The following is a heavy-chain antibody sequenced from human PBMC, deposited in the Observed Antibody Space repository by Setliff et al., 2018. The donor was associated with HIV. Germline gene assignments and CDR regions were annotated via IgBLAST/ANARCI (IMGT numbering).Heavy chain of an antibody. CDR3: ARDLHTFMINSYHYYKDV. CDR2: ISSYNGNT. V-gene: IGHV1-3*01. CDR1: GYTFTSYA. J-gene: IGHJ6*03. D-gene: IGHD3-16*01. Sequence: ASVKVSCKASGYTFTSYAMHWVRQAPGQRLEWMGWISSYNGNTNYAQNFQGKVTMTRDTSTSTVYMELSSLRSEDTAVYYCARDLHTFMINSYHYYKDVWGKGTTVTVSS.